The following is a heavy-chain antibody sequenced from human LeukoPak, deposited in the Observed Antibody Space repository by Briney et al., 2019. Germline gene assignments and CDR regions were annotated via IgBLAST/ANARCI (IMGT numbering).Heavy chain of an antibody. V-gene: IGHV1-2*02. CDR2: INPNSGGT. CDR1: GYTFTGYY. Sequence: GASVKVSCKASGYTFTGYYMHWVRQAPGQGLEWMGWINPNSGGTNCAQKFQGRVIMTRDTSISTAYMELSRLRSDDTAVYYCARVLGYSSGWADHWGQGTLVTVSS. J-gene: IGHJ4*02. D-gene: IGHD6-19*01. CDR3: ARVLGYSSGWADH.